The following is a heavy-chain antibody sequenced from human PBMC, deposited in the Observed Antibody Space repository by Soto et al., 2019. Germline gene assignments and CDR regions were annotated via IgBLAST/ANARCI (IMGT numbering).Heavy chain of an antibody. V-gene: IGHV4-30-4*01. D-gene: IGHD2-15*01. CDR3: AREGVVAATYFDY. CDR2: IYYSGGT. CDR1: GGSISSGDYY. J-gene: IGHJ4*02. Sequence: SETLSLTCTVSGGSISSGDYYWSWIRQPPGKGLEWIGYIYYSGGTYYNPSLKSRVTISVDTSKNQFSLKLSSVTAADTAVYYCAREGVVAATYFDYWGQGTLVTVSS.